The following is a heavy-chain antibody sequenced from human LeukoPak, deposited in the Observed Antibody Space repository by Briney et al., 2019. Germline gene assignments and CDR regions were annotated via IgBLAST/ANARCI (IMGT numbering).Heavy chain of an antibody. J-gene: IGHJ4*02. CDR2: INHSGST. V-gene: IGHV4-34*01. CDR1: GESFSGYY. CDR3: VRDFGGGSRDY. D-gene: IGHD1-26*01. Sequence: PSETLSLTCAVYGESFSGYYWSWIRQPPGKGLEWIGEINHSGSTNYNPSLKSRVTISVDTSRNQFSLKVSSVRAGDTAVYYCVRDFGGGSRDYWGQGTLVTVSS.